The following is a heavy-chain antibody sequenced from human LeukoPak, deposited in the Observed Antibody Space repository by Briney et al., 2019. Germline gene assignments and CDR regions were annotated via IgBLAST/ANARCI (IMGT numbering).Heavy chain of an antibody. CDR3: ARDTSYYYYGMDV. CDR2: ISSSSSTI. Sequence: PGGSLRLSWAASGFTFSSYSMNWVRQAPGKGLEWVSYISSSSSTIYYADSVKGRFTISRDNAKNSLYLQMNSLRAEDTAVYYCARDTSYYYYGMDVWGQGTTVTVSS. J-gene: IGHJ6*02. D-gene: IGHD2-2*01. V-gene: IGHV3-48*01. CDR1: GFTFSSYS.